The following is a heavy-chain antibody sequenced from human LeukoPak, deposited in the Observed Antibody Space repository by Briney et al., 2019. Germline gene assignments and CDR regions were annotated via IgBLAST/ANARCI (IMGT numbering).Heavy chain of an antibody. J-gene: IGHJ4*02. CDR3: TRMTTGHDY. Sequence: SETLSLTCAVSGVSFDDYYWSWVRQPPGKGLEWIGEINHRGYTNDSPSLKSRVTISIDTSRKQFSLNLRSVTVADTAVYYCTRMTTGHDYWGQGTLVTVSS. CDR1: GVSFDDYY. CDR2: INHRGYT. V-gene: IGHV4-34*01. D-gene: IGHD4-17*01.